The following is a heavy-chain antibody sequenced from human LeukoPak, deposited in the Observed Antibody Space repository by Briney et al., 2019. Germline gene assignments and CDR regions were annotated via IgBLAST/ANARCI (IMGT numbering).Heavy chain of an antibody. CDR3: ARGGLGFRELVLSADY. D-gene: IGHD3-10*01. J-gene: IGHJ4*02. V-gene: IGHV1-18*01. CDR1: GSTFTSYG. Sequence: ASVKVSCKASGSTFTSYGISWVRQAPGQGLEWMGWISAYNGNTNYAQKLQGRVTMTTDTSTSTAYMELRSLRSDDTAVCYCARGGLGFRELVLSADYWGQGTLVTVSS. CDR2: ISAYNGNT.